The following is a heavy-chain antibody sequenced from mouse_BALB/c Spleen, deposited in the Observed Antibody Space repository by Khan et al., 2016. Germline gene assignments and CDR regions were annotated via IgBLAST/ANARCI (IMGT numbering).Heavy chain of an antibody. V-gene: IGHV5-17*02. J-gene: IGHJ2*01. CDR1: GFTFSRFG. Sequence: EVELVASGGGLVQPGGSRKLSCAASGFTFSRFGMHWVRQAPEKGLEWVAYISSGSSNIYYADTLKGRFTISRANPKNALFLQMTSLMSEDTAMYYCARGDYCGQGTTLTVSS. CDR2: ISSGSSNI. CDR3: ARGDY.